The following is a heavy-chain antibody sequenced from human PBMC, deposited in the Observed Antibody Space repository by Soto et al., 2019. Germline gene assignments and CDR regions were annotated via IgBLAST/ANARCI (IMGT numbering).Heavy chain of an antibody. CDR2: IKQDGSEK. D-gene: IGHD4-17*01. J-gene: IGHJ4*02. Sequence: EVQLVESGGGLVQPGGSLRLSCAASGFPFSSYWLSWVGQAPGKGLEWVANIKQDGSEKYYVDSVKGRFTISRDNAKNSLYLQMNSLRAEDTAVYYCARERNGDYIHWGQGTLVTVSS. CDR3: ARERNGDYIH. CDR1: GFPFSSYW. V-gene: IGHV3-7*01.